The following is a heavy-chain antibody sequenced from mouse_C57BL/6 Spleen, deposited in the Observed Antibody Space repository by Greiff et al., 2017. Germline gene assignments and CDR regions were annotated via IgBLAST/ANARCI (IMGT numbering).Heavy chain of an antibody. CDR2: IYPGSGNT. CDR1: GYSFTSYY. J-gene: IGHJ2*01. D-gene: IGHD1-1*01. Sequence: VMLVESGPELVKPGASVKISCKASGYSFTSYYIHWVKQRPGQGLEWIGWIYPGSGNTKYNEKFKGKATLTADTSSSTAYMQLSSLTSEDSAVYYCADSTTVVALDYWGQGTTLTVSS. CDR3: ADSTTVVALDY. V-gene: IGHV1-66*01.